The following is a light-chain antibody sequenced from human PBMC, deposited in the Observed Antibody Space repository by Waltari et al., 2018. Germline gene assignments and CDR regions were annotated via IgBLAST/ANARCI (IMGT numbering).Light chain of an antibody. Sequence: SVLTQTPSVSAAPGQRVTISCSGSTSNIGTNYVSWYQQLPGAAPKLLISDDHKRPSGTPDRFSGSKSGTSATLAITGLQTEDEADYFCGAWDGSLTLYVFGPGTRVTVL. J-gene: IGLJ1*01. CDR3: GAWDGSLTLYV. CDR1: TSNIGTNY. V-gene: IGLV1-51*01. CDR2: DDH.